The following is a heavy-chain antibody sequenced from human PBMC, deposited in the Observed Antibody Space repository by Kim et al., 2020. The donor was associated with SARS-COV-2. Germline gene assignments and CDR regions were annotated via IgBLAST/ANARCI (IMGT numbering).Heavy chain of an antibody. CDR2: MYTSGST. J-gene: IGHJ3*02. CDR3: ATFRSGSPLGIGAFDI. V-gene: IGHV4-4*07. D-gene: IGHD3-22*01. Sequence: SETLSLTCTVSGGSFSSYCCSWIRQPAGKGLEWIGRMYTSGSTNYNPSLKSRVTMSVDMSKNQFSLKLSSVTAADTAVYYCATFRSGSPLGIGAFDIWGQGTMVTVSS. CDR1: GGSFSSYC.